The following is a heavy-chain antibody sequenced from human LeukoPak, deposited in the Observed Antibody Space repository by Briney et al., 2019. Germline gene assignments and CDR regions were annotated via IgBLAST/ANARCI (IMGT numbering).Heavy chain of an antibody. D-gene: IGHD1-26*01. CDR3: ASAVGAVYYYYMDV. V-gene: IGHV3-48*01. J-gene: IGHJ6*03. CDR2: ISSSSSTI. CDR1: GFTFSSYS. Sequence: GGSLRLXCAASGFTFSSYSMNWVRQAPGKGLEWVSYISSSSSTIYYVDSVKGRFTISRDNAKNSLYLQMNSLRAEDTAVYYCASAVGAVYYYYMDVWGKGTTVTVSS.